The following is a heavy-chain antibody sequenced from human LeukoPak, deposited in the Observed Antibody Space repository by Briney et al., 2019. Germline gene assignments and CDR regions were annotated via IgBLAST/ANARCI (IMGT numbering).Heavy chain of an antibody. Sequence: GGSLRLSCAASGLTVSSNYMSWVRQAPGKGLEWVSVIYSGGSTYYADSVKGRFTISRDNSKSTLYLQMNSLRAEDTAVYYCAREGPSYYDSSGYYYSSGDAFDIWGQGTMVTVSS. D-gene: IGHD3-22*01. CDR2: IYSGGST. J-gene: IGHJ3*02. CDR3: AREGPSYYDSSGYYYSSGDAFDI. CDR1: GLTVSSNY. V-gene: IGHV3-53*01.